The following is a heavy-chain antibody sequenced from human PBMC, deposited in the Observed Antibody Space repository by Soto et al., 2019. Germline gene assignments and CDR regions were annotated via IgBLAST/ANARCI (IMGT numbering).Heavy chain of an antibody. V-gene: IGHV5-10-1*01. Sequence: GESLKTSCNGSGYSFTSYWISWVRQMPGKGLEWMGRIDPSDSYTNYSPSSQGDVTISADKSISTAYLQWSSLKASDTAMYYCARNDYGDYGDAFDIWGQGTMVTVSS. J-gene: IGHJ3*02. CDR1: GYSFTSYW. CDR3: ARNDYGDYGDAFDI. CDR2: IDPSDSYT. D-gene: IGHD4-17*01.